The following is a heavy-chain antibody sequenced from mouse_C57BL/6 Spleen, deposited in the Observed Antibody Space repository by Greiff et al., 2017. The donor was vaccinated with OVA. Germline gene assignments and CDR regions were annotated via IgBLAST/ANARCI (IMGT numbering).Heavy chain of an antibody. J-gene: IGHJ2*01. V-gene: IGHV1-72*01. D-gene: IGHD2-10*02. CDR1: GYTFTSYW. CDR2: IDPNSGGT. Sequence: VQLQQSGAELVKPGASVKLSCKASGYTFTSYWMHWVKQRPGRGLEWIGRIDPNSGGTKYNEKFKSKATLTVDKPSSTAYMQLSSLTSEDSAVYYCAREYWESGYGNYYFDYWGQGTTLTVSS. CDR3: AREYWESGYGNYYFDY.